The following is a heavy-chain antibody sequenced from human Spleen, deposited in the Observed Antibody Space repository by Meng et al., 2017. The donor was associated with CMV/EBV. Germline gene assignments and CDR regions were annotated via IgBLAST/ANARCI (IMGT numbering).Heavy chain of an antibody. J-gene: IGHJ4*02. Sequence: GESLKISCTASGFTFSNYWMTWVRQAPGKGLEWVANIKEDGSEEYYVDSVKGRFTISRDNAKNSLYLQMNSLRAEDTALYYCARLPRANCGGDCYFDYWGQGTLVTVSS. CDR3: ARLPRANCGGDCYFDY. D-gene: IGHD2-21*01. CDR2: IKEDGSEE. V-gene: IGHV3-7*03. CDR1: GFTFSNYW.